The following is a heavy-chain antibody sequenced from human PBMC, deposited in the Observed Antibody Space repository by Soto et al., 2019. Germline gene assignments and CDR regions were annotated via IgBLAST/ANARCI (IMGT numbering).Heavy chain of an antibody. CDR3: ARGLLNGLGYYYGMDV. CDR1: GGSFSGYY. V-gene: IGHV4-34*01. D-gene: IGHD3-10*01. Sequence: SETLSLTCAVYGGSFSGYYWSWIRQPPGKGLEWIGEINHSESTNYNPSLKSRVTISVDTSKNEFSLKLSSVTAADTAVYYCARGLLNGLGYYYGMDVWGQGTTVTVSS. CDR2: INHSEST. J-gene: IGHJ6*02.